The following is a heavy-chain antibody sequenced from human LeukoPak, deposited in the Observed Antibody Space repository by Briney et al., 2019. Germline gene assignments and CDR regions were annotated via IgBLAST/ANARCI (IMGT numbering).Heavy chain of an antibody. CDR1: GGTFTSYA. J-gene: IGHJ4*02. CDR2: IIPILGIA. D-gene: IGHD3-22*01. Sequence: SVKVSSKASGGTFTSYAISWVRQAPGQGLEWMGRIIPILGIANYAQKFQGRVTITADKSTSTAYMELSSLRSEDTAVYYCASRRDHYYDSSGYYSDFFDYWGQGTLVTVSS. V-gene: IGHV1-69*10. CDR3: ASRRDHYYDSSGYYSDFFDY.